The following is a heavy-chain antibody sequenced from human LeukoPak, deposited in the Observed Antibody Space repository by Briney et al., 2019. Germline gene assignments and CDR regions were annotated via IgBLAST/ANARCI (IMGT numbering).Heavy chain of an antibody. J-gene: IGHJ4*02. V-gene: IGHV1-18*01. CDR3: ARDYNDSSGHPGTDYFDY. CDR1: GYTFTSYG. D-gene: IGHD3-22*01. Sequence: APVKVSRKASGYTFTSYGITWVRQAPGQGPEWIGWISAYKGNTNYAQKLQARVTMTTDTSTSTAYTELRSLRSDDTAVYYCARDYNDSSGHPGTDYFDYWGQGTLVTVSS. CDR2: ISAYKGNT.